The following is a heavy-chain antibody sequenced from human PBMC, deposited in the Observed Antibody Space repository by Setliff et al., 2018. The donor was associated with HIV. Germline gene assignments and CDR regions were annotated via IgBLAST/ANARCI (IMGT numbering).Heavy chain of an antibody. CDR1: GASVSTIDYY. CDR2: IYYAGNT. Sequence: LSETLSLPCTVSGASVSTIDYYWGWVRQSPRAGLEWIADIYYAGNTYYNPSLKSRATISIDTSRNQFSLKVTSLTAADTAVYYCARHSRTAVPTIDYWGQGTLVTVS. J-gene: IGHJ4*02. V-gene: IGHV4-39*01. CDR3: ARHSRTAVPTIDY. D-gene: IGHD4-17*01.